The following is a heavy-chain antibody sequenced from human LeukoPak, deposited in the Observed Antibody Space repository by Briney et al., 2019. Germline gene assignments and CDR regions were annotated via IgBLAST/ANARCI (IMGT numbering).Heavy chain of an antibody. Sequence: GGSLRLSCEVSGFTFSGCWMSWYRQAQGKGLEWVPSINSDWSERYYADVVKGRFTISRDNAKNSLYLQINSLRAEDTAVYYCARSSYSSSSSVWGQGTMVTVSS. CDR3: ARSSYSSSSSV. CDR1: GFTFSGCW. CDR2: INSDWSER. J-gene: IGHJ3*01. D-gene: IGHD6-6*01. V-gene: IGHV3-7*03.